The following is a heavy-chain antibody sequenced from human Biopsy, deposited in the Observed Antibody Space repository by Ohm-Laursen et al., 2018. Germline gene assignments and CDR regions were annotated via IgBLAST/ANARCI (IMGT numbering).Heavy chain of an antibody. D-gene: IGHD3-22*01. CDR2: IKNEIDGGAT. CDR3: THHYDASDDVFDI. J-gene: IGHJ3*02. CDR1: GFTFSHAW. V-gene: IGHV3-15*01. Sequence: SLRLSCTASGFTFSHAWMSWVRQAPGKGPEWVGRIKNEIDGGATDYAAPVKGRFTILRDDSKNMLFLQMDSLKTEDTAVYYCTHHYDASDDVFDIWGQGTVVTVSS.